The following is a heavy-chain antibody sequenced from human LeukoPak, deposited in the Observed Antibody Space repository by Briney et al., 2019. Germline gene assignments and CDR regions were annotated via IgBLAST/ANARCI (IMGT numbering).Heavy chain of an antibody. Sequence: PGGSLRLYCAASGFTFSSCSVNWVRQAPGKGLEWVSYISGSSSSIKYADSVRGRFTISRDNAKNSLYLQMNSLRAEDTAVYYCARDYDRSGYYIDLDYWGQGTLVTVSS. CDR2: ISGSSSSI. J-gene: IGHJ4*02. CDR3: ARDYDRSGYYIDLDY. V-gene: IGHV3-48*04. D-gene: IGHD3-22*01. CDR1: GFTFSSCS.